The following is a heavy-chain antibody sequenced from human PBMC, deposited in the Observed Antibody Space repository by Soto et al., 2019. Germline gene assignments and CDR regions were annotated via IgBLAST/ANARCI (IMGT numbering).Heavy chain of an antibody. J-gene: IGHJ4*02. CDR2: VYPGGST. CDR1: EFSVSNTY. D-gene: IGHD2-21*01. CDR3: ARTYSWPYYFDY. Sequence: GGSLRLSCAASEFSVSNTYMNWVRQAPGKGLEWVSVVYPGGSTYYADSVKGRFIISRDNSKNTLYLQMNSLRADDTAVYYCARTYSWPYYFDYWGQGP. V-gene: IGHV3-53*01.